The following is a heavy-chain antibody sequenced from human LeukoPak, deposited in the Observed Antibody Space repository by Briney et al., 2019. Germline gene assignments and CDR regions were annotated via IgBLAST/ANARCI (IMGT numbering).Heavy chain of an antibody. CDR3: ARSPSRGNWIARLYNWFDP. CDR2: IYYSGST. D-gene: IGHD1-1*01. CDR1: GGSISDAAYY. J-gene: IGHJ5*02. V-gene: IGHV4-31*03. Sequence: PSETLSLTCTVSGGSISDAAYYWSWIRQHPGKGLEWIGYIYYSGSTYYNPSLKSRVTISLDTSNNQFSLKLSSVTAADTAAYYCARSPSRGNWIARLYNWFDPWGQGTLVTVSS.